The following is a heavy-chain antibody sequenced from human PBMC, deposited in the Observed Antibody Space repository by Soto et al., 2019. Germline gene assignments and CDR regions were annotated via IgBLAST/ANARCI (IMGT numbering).Heavy chain of an antibody. J-gene: IGHJ4*02. CDR2: IYYSGST. CDR1: GGSINSGGYY. Sequence: QVQLQESGPGLVKPSQTLSLTCTVSGGSINSGGYYWSWIRQHPGKGLEWIGYIYYSGSTYYNPSLKSRITISMDTSKNQFSLNLSSVTATDTAVYYCAKGDKWESLLDHWGQRIIVTVSS. V-gene: IGHV4-31*03. CDR3: AKGDKWESLLDH. D-gene: IGHD1-26*01.